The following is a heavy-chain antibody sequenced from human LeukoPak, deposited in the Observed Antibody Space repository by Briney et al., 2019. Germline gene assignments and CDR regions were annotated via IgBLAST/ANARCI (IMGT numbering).Heavy chain of an antibody. CDR2: IYTSGST. Sequence: SETLSLTCTVSGGSISSYYWSWIRQPAGKGLEWIGRIYTSGSTNYNPSLKSRVTISIDTSKNQFSLKLSSVTAADTAVYYCARAESMITFGGVVFPDAFDIWGQGTMVTVSS. J-gene: IGHJ3*02. CDR1: GGSISSYY. D-gene: IGHD3-16*01. V-gene: IGHV4-4*07. CDR3: ARAESMITFGGVVFPDAFDI.